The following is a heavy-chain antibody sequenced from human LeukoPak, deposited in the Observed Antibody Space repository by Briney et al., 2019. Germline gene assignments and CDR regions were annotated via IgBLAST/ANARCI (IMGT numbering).Heavy chain of an antibody. Sequence: SETLSLTCIVSGGTISGYYWSWIRQPAEKGLEWIGHMDTSGHTNYNSSLMSRVTMSVDTSKNQFSLRLTSVTAADTAVYYCARHWSHSVAQFGRSYWFDPWGQGTLVTVSS. CDR2: MDTSGHT. J-gene: IGHJ5*02. V-gene: IGHV4-4*07. CDR1: GGTISGYY. CDR3: ARHWSHSVAQFGRSYWFDP. D-gene: IGHD2-15*01.